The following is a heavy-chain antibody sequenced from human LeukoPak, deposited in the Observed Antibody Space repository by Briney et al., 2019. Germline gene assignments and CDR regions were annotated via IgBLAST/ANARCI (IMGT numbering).Heavy chain of an antibody. Sequence: PSETLSLTRTVSGGSISSSSYYWGWIRQPPGKGLEWIGSIYYSGSTYYNPSLKSRVTISVDTSKNQFSLKLSPVTAADTAVYYCARAWGYYDSSGYPNWFDPWGQGTLVTVSS. D-gene: IGHD3-22*01. V-gene: IGHV4-39*07. CDR2: IYYSGST. CDR3: ARAWGYYDSSGYPNWFDP. CDR1: GGSISSSSYY. J-gene: IGHJ5*02.